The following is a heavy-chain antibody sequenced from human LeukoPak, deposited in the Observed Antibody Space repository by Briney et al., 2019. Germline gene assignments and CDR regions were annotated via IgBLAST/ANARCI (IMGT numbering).Heavy chain of an antibody. J-gene: IGHJ4*02. V-gene: IGHV3-23*01. CDR3: AKDRYRRRFRDMITFGGVIVADY. CDR2: INGGGVNT. Sequence: GGSLRLSCAASGFTFSSYAMSWVRQAPGKGLEWVSTINGGGVNTHYADSVGGRFTISRDNSKNTLYLQMNSLRAEDTAVYYCAKDRYRRRFRDMITFGGVIVADYWGQGTLVTVSS. D-gene: IGHD3-16*02. CDR1: GFTFSSYA.